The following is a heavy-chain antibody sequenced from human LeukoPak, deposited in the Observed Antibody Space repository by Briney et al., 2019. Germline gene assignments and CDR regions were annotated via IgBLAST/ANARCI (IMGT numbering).Heavy chain of an antibody. CDR1: GGSISSSNW. Sequence: SGTLSLTCAVSGGSISSSNWWSWVRPPPGKGLEWIGEIYHSGSTNYNPSLKSRVTISVDKSKNQFSLKLSSVTAADTAVYYCARRHCSSTSCYEAWGQGTLVTVSS. CDR3: ARRHCSSTSCYEA. V-gene: IGHV4-4*02. CDR2: IYHSGST. D-gene: IGHD2-2*01. J-gene: IGHJ5*02.